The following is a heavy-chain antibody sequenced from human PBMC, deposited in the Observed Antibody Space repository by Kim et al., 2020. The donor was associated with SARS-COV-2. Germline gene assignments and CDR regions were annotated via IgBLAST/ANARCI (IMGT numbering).Heavy chain of an antibody. Sequence: YYADSVKGRFTISRDISKNTLYLQMHSLCAEDTAIYYCAKADGGCSDSLDYWGQGTLVTVSA. CDR3: AKADGGCSDSLDY. V-gene: IGHV3-23*01. J-gene: IGHJ4*02. D-gene: IGHD2-15*01.